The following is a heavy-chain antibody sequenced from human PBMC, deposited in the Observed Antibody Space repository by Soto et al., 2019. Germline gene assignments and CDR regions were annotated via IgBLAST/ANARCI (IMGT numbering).Heavy chain of an antibody. V-gene: IGHV4-39*01. CDR2: FYYTGST. D-gene: IGHD3-22*01. Sequence: PSETLSLTCTVSGGSISSSNYYWAWIRQPPGKGLEWIGSFYYTGSTYYNPSLRSRVTISVDTSKNQFSLKLSSVTAADTAVYYCARPIERGTSGYYHWGQGTLVTVSS. J-gene: IGHJ5*02. CDR1: GGSISSSNYY. CDR3: ARPIERGTSGYYH.